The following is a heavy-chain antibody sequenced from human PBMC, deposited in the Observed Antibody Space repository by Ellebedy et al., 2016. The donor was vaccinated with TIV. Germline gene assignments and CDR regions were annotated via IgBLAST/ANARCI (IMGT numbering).Heavy chain of an antibody. CDR1: GFSFRSYW. D-gene: IGHD4-17*01. CDR3: ARRGSYGDYAVQVNSWFDP. CDR2: IYQDGSDQ. Sequence: GGSLRLSCAASGFSFRSYWMSWVRQAPGKGLEWVANIYQDGSDQYYVDSVKGRFTISRDNANNSLFLQMNSLRAEDTAVYYCARRGSYGDYAVQVNSWFDPWGRGTLATVSS. V-gene: IGHV3-7*01. J-gene: IGHJ5*02.